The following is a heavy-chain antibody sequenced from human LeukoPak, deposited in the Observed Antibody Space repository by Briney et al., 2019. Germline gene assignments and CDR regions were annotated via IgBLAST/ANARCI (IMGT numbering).Heavy chain of an antibody. CDR3: ARDIGDYYGSGSYWLL. Sequence: ASVKVSCKASGYSFIDYYIHWVRQAPGQGLEWMGWVNPHSGGTKFAQKFQGRVTMTRDTSINTAYMEVSSLRSYDTAVYYCARDIGDYYGSGSYWLLWGQGTLVTVAS. D-gene: IGHD3-10*01. J-gene: IGHJ4*02. CDR1: GYSFIDYY. V-gene: IGHV1-2*02. CDR2: VNPHSGGT.